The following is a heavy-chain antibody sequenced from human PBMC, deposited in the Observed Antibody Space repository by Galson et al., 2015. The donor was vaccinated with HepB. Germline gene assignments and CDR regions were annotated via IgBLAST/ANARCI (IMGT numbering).Heavy chain of an antibody. CDR2: IIPIFGTA. Sequence: SVKVSCKASGGTFSSYAISWVRQAPGQGLEWMGGIIPIFGTANYAQKFQGRVTITADESTSTAYMELSSLRSEDTAVYYCARPRGYCSGGSCYFDWFDPWGQGTLVTVSS. CDR1: GGTFSSYA. J-gene: IGHJ5*02. D-gene: IGHD2-15*01. V-gene: IGHV1-69*13. CDR3: ARPRGYCSGGSCYFDWFDP.